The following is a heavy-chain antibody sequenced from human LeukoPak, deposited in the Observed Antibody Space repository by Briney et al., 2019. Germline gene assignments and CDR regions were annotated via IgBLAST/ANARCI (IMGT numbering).Heavy chain of an antibody. CDR2: INHCGST. CDR3: ARVSNYDFWSGSSPYYYMDV. V-gene: IGHV4-34*01. J-gene: IGHJ6*03. Sequence: PSETLSLTCAVYGGSFSGYYWSWIRQPPGKGLEWIGEINHCGSTNYNPSLKSRVTISVDTSKNQFSLKLSSVTAADTAVYYCARVSNYDFWSGSSPYYYMDVWGKGTTVTVSS. CDR1: GGSFSGYY. D-gene: IGHD3-3*01.